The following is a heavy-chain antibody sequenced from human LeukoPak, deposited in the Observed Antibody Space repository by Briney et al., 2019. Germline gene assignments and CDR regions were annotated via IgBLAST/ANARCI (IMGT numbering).Heavy chain of an antibody. CDR3: AKGTAMVTPYNFDY. V-gene: IGHV3-30-3*01. D-gene: IGHD4/OR15-4a*01. CDR2: ISYDGSNK. CDR1: GFTFSNSP. J-gene: IGHJ4*02. Sequence: GGSLRLSCAASGFTFSNSPMNWVRQAPGKGLEWVAVISYDGSNKYYADSVKGRFTISRDNSKNTLYLQMNSLRAEDTAVYYCAKGTAMVTPYNFDYWGQGILVTVSS.